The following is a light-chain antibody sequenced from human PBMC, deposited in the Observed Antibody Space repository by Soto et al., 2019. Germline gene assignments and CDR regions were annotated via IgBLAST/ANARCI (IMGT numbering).Light chain of an antibody. V-gene: IGKV1-5*01. CDR3: QHYNSYSEA. CDR1: QTISSW. Sequence: DIQITQSPSSLSASVGERFTITCGASQTISSWLAWYQQKPGKAPKLLIYAASTLQSGVPSRFSGSGSGTDFTLTISSLQPDDFATYYCQHYNSYSEAFGQGTKVDI. J-gene: IGKJ1*01. CDR2: AAS.